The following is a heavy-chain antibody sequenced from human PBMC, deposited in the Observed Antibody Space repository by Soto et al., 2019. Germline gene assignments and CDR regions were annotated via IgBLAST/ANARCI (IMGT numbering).Heavy chain of an antibody. CDR3: ARGGDKGFGGVIVMGNDAFDI. D-gene: IGHD3-16*02. CDR2: IYYSGST. CDR1: GGSISSGGYY. V-gene: IGHV4-31*03. Sequence: QVQLQESGPGLVKPSQTLSLTCTVSGGSISSGGYYWSWIRQHPGKGLEWIGYIYYSGSTYYNPSLQSRVTISVDTSKNQVSLKLSSVTAADTAVYYCARGGDKGFGGVIVMGNDAFDIWGQGTMVTVSS. J-gene: IGHJ3*02.